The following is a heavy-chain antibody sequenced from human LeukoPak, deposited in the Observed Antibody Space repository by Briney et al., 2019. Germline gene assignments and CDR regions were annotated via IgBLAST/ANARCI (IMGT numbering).Heavy chain of an antibody. D-gene: IGHD3-22*01. CDR1: DASVTTYS. J-gene: IGHJ4*02. Sequence: PSETLSLTCTVSDASVTTYSWSWLRQPAGKGLEWIGRIHTSGRTNYNPSLKSRVTISADTSKNQFSLKLSSVTAADTAVYYCARGVTYYYDSSGYLYWGQGTLVTVSS. CDR2: IHTSGRT. V-gene: IGHV4-4*07. CDR3: ARGVTYYYDSSGYLY.